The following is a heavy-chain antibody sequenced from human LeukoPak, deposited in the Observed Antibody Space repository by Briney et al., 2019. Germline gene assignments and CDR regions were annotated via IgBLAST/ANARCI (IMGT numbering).Heavy chain of an antibody. J-gene: IGHJ4*02. CDR1: GGPVSNYY. D-gene: IGHD6-6*01. CDR2: VYYAGST. Sequence: SETLSLTCSVSGGPVSNYYWSWIRQPPGKGLEWIGYVYYAGSTNYNPSLKSRVTMFEDKSKNQFSLRLYSVTVADTAVYYCARHFAYSSSSYFDYWGQGSLVTVSS. CDR3: ARHFAYSSSSYFDY. V-gene: IGHV4-59*08.